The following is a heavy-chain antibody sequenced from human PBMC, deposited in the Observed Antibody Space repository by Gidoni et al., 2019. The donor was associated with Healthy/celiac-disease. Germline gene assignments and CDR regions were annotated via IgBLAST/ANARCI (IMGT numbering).Heavy chain of an antibody. V-gene: IGHV4-34*01. CDR1: GGSFSGYY. D-gene: IGHD3-10*01. J-gene: IGHJ5*02. CDR2: ISHSGST. CDR3: ARLGKTYYYGSVNWFDP. Sequence: QVQLQQWGAGLLKPSETLSLTCAVYGGSFSGYYWSWIRPPPGKGLEWIGEISHSGSTNYNPSLKSRVTISVDTSKNQFSLKLSSVTAADTAVYYCARLGKTYYYGSVNWFDPWGQGTLVTVSS.